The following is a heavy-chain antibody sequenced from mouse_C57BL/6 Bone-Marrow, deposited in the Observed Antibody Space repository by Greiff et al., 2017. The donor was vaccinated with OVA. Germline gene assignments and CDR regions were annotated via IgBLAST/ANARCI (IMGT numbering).Heavy chain of an antibody. CDR2: INPYNGGT. J-gene: IGHJ2*01. D-gene: IGHD4-1*01. V-gene: IGHV1-19*01. CDR1: GYTFTDYY. CDR3: ARCPANWDYFDY. Sequence: VQLQQSGPVLVKPGASVKMSCKASGYTFTDYYMNWVKQSHGKSLEWIGVINPYNGGTSYSQKFKGKATLTVDTSASTAYMELNSLTSEDSAVDYCARCPANWDYFDYWGQGTTLTVSS.